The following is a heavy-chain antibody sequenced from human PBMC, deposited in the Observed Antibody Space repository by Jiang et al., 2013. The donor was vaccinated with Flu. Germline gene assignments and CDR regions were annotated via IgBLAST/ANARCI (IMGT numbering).Heavy chain of an antibody. J-gene: IGHJ4*02. V-gene: IGHV3-30-3*01. CDR1: GFTFSSYA. CDR2: ISYDGSNK. D-gene: IGHD3-22*01. CDR3: ARDRDSYYYDSSGYYD. Sequence: VQLLESGGGVVQPGRSLRLSCAASGFTFSSYAMHWVRQAPGKGLEWVAVISYDGSNKYYADSVKGRFTISRDNSKNTLYLQMNSLRAEDTAVYYCARDRDSYYYDSSGYYDWGQGTLVTVSS.